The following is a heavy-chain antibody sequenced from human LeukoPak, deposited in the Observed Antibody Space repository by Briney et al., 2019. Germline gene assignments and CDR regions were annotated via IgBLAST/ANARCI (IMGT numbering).Heavy chain of an antibody. CDR1: GFTFTTYW. V-gene: IGHV3-7*01. CDR2: IRQGGSEK. CDR3: ARGGLMMDV. D-gene: IGHD2-8*01. J-gene: IGHJ6*04. Sequence: GGSLRLSSAASGFTFTTYWMTWVRQAPGKGLEWVANIRQGGSEKDYVDSVKGRFTISRDNARNSLYLQMNSLRAEDTAVYYCARGGLMMDVWGKGTTVTVSS.